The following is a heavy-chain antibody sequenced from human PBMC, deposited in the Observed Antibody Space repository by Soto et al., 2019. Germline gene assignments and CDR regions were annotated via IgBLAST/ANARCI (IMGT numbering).Heavy chain of an antibody. CDR1: GYSFTSYW. J-gene: IGHJ5*02. D-gene: IGHD3-3*01. CDR2: IYPGDSDT. CDR3: ARISATIFGVVTNNWFDP. V-gene: IGHV5-51*01. Sequence: PGESLKISCKGSGYSFTSYWIGWVRQMPGKGLEWMGIIYPGDSDTRYSPSFQGQVTISADKPISTAYLQWSSLKASDTAMYYCARISATIFGVVTNNWFDPWGQGTLVTVSS.